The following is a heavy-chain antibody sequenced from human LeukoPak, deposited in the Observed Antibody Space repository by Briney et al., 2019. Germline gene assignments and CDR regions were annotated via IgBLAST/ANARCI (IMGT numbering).Heavy chain of an antibody. V-gene: IGHV4-39*01. CDR1: GGSINGRSYY. CDR3: ARLYGAVAGYYFDF. J-gene: IGHJ4*02. Sequence: SETLSLTCTVSGGSINGRSYYWDWLRQPPGKGLKWIGNIDYSGSTSYDPSLNSRVTISVDTSKTQLSLKLNSVTAADTAAYYCARLYGAVAGYYFDFWGQGTLVTVSS. CDR2: IDYSGST. D-gene: IGHD6-19*01.